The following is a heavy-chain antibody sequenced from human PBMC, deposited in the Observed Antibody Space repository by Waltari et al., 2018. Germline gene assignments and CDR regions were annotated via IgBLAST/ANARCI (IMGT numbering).Heavy chain of an antibody. Sequence: QLQLQESGPGLVKPSETLSLTCTVSGGSISSSSYYWGWNRNPPGKGLEWIGSIYYSGSTYYNPSLKSRVTISVDTSKNQFSLKLSSVTAADTAVYYCARESIAARQVPYYFDYWGQGTLVTVSS. CDR1: GGSISSSSYY. J-gene: IGHJ4*02. V-gene: IGHV4-39*07. CDR3: ARESIAARQVPYYFDY. D-gene: IGHD6-6*01. CDR2: IYYSGST.